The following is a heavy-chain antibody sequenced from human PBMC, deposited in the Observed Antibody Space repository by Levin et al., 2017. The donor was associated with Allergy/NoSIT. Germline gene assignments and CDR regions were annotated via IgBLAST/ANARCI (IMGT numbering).Heavy chain of an antibody. Sequence: QPGGSLRLSCTASGFTVNNNYMTWARQAPGKGLEWVSRIYSNGDTHYADSVKGRFTISRDRSTNTLYLQMNDLRAEDTAMYYCATSPLVAVWGQGTLVTVSS. V-gene: IGHV3-53*01. CDR2: IYSNGDT. D-gene: IGHD6-19*01. CDR1: GFTVNNNY. J-gene: IGHJ4*02. CDR3: ATSPLVAV.